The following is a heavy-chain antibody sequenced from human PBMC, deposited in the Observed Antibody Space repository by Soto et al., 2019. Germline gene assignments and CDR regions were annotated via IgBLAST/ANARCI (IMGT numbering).Heavy chain of an antibody. Sequence: SETLSLTCTVSGGSVSSGSYYWSWIRQPPGKGLEWIGYIYYSGSTNYNPSLKSRVTISVDTSKNQFSLKLSSVTAADTAVYYCARGPYYYYYGLDVWGQGTTVTVSS. CDR2: IYYSGST. CDR1: GGSVSSGSYY. J-gene: IGHJ6*02. V-gene: IGHV4-61*01. CDR3: ARGPYYYYYGLDV.